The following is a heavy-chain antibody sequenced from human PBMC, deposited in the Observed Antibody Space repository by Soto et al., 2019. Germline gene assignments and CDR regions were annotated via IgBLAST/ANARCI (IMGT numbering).Heavy chain of an antibody. CDR3: ASHYDMWSGYLSPVDY. CDR1: EFTFKNYW. V-gene: IGHV3-11*01. D-gene: IGHD3-3*01. J-gene: IGHJ4*02. Sequence: GGSLRLSCAASEFTFKNYWMSWVRQAPGKGLEWISYIDTSGTKIYYADSVKGRFTITRDNAKNSLYLEMNSLRDEDTAVYYCASHYDMWSGYLSPVDYWGQGTLVTVSS. CDR2: IDTSGTKI.